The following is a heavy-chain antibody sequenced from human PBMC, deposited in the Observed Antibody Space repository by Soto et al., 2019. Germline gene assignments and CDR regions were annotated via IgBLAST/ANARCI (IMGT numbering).Heavy chain of an antibody. D-gene: IGHD3-22*01. J-gene: IGHJ4*02. Sequence: SETLSLTCTVSGGSISSGGYYWNWILHPPGKGLEWIGNIYQSGTTDYNPSLKSRVTISVDRSKNQFSLKLSSVTAADTAVYYCARDNRSGYYFDYWGEGPLVTV. V-gene: IGHV4-30-2*01. CDR2: IYQSGTT. CDR3: ARDNRSGYYFDY. CDR1: GGSISSGGYY.